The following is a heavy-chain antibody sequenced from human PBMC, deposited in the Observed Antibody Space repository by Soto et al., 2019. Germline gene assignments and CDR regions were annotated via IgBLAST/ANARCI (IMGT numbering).Heavy chain of an antibody. CDR2: ISSNGVGT. D-gene: IGHD6-6*01. J-gene: IGHJ6*03. CDR3: ARRARPDFYYMDV. CDR1: GFTLSNYA. Sequence: VGSLRLSCVVSGFTLSNYAMDWVRQAPGKGLEYVSGISSNGVGTYYATSVKDRFTISRDNSKNTLYLQVGSLRPEDMAVYYCARRARPDFYYMDVWGKGTTVNVSS. V-gene: IGHV3-64*01.